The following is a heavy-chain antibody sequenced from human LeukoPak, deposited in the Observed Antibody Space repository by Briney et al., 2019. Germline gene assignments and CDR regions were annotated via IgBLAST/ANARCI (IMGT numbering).Heavy chain of an antibody. D-gene: IGHD2-15*01. CDR1: GGTFSSYA. Sequence: SVKVSCKASGGTFSSYAISWVRQAPGQGLEWMGGIIPIFGTAKYAQKFQGRVTITADESTSTAYMELSSLRSEDTAVYYCARGKAVVVAPIYYYYYMDVWGKGTTVTVSS. CDR3: ARGKAVVVAPIYYYYYMDV. CDR2: IIPIFGTA. J-gene: IGHJ6*03. V-gene: IGHV1-69*13.